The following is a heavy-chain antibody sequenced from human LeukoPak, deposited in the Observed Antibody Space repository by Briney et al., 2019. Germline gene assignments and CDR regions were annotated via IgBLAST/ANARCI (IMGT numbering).Heavy chain of an antibody. CDR1: VFTFTSSA. CDR2: IVVGSGNT. V-gene: IGHV1-58*02. D-gene: IGHD5-18*01. Sequence: GTSVKVSCKASVFTFTSSAMQWVRQARGQRLEWMGWIVVGSGNTNYAQKFQERVTITRDMSTSTAYMELSSLRSEDTAVFYCAASGYSYGYGMDYWGQGTLVTVSS. CDR3: AASGYSYGYGMDY. J-gene: IGHJ4*02.